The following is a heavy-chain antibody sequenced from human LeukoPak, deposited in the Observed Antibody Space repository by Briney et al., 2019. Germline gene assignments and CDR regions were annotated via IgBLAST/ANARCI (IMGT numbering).Heavy chain of an antibody. CDR1: GFTVSSNY. CDR2: IYSGGST. D-gene: IGHD2-2*01. V-gene: IGHV3-53*05. Sequence: GGSLRLSCAASGFTVSSNYMSWVRQAPGKGLEWVSVIYSGGSTYYADSVKGRFTISRDNSKNTLYLQMNSLRAEDTAVYYCARNIGYCSSTSCYGSDYWGQGTLVTVSS. J-gene: IGHJ4*02. CDR3: ARNIGYCSSTSCYGSDY.